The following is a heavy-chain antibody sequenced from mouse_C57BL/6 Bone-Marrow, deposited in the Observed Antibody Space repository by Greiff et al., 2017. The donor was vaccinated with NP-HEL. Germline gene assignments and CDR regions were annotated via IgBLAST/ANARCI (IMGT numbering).Heavy chain of an antibody. J-gene: IGHJ3*01. CDR2: IDPSDSYT. CDR1: GYTFTSYW. Sequence: QVQLQQPGAELVRPGTSVKLSCKASGYTFTSYWMHWVKQRPGQGLEWIGVIDPSDSYTNYNQKFKGKATLTVDTSSSIAYMQLSSLTSEDSAVYYCARPPDYGGFAYWGQGTLVTVSA. V-gene: IGHV1-59*01. CDR3: ARPPDYGGFAY. D-gene: IGHD2-4*01.